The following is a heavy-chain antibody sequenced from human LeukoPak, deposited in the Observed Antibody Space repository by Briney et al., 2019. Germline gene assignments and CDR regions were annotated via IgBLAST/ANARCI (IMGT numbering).Heavy chain of an antibody. D-gene: IGHD2-2*01. V-gene: IGHV4-34*01. CDR2: INHSGST. CDR3: ARGLVVVPAAKGDDAFDI. CDR1: GGSFSGYY. J-gene: IGHJ3*02. Sequence: PSETLSLTCAVYGGSFSGYYWSWIRQPPGKGLEWIGEINHSGSTNYTPSLKSRVTISVDTSKNQFSLKLSSVTAADTAVYYCARGLVVVPAAKGDDAFDIWGQGTMVTVSS.